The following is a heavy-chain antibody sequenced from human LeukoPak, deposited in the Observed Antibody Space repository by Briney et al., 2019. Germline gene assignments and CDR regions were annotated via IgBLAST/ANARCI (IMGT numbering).Heavy chain of an antibody. J-gene: IGHJ4*02. CDR1: GFTFSSYA. V-gene: IGHV3-23*01. CDR2: ISGSGGST. CDR3: AKETGYSYGTGGTDY. D-gene: IGHD5-18*01. Sequence: GGSLRLSCAASGFTFSSYAMSWVRQAPGKGLERVSAISGSGGSTYYADSVKGRFTISRDNSKNTLYLQMNSLRAEDTAVYYCAKETGYSYGTGGTDYWGQGTLVTVSS.